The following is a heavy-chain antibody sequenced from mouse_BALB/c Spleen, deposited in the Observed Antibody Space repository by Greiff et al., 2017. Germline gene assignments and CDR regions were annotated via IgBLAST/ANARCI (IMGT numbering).Heavy chain of an antibody. V-gene: IGHV1-69*02. J-gene: IGHJ2*01. CDR2: IYPSDSYT. Sequence: QVQLQQPGAELVRPGASVKLSCKASGYTFTSYWINWVKQRPGQGLEWIGNIYPSDSYTNYNQKFKDKATLTVDKSSSTAYMQLSSPTSEVSAVYYCTRKGLWYLDYWGQGTTLTVSS. CDR1: GYTFTSYW. CDR3: TRKGLWYLDY. D-gene: IGHD1-1*02.